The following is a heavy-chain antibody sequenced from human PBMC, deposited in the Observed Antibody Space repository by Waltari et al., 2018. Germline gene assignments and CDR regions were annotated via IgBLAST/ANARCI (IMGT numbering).Heavy chain of an antibody. CDR3: ARHGRVVDVVVVVAATTIDY. D-gene: IGHD2-15*01. CDR1: GDSLSSSTYY. V-gene: IGHV4-39*01. Sequence: QLQLQESGPGLVKPSETLSLTCTVSGDSLSSSTYYWGWIRQPPGKGLEWIGSIFESGITYYNPSFYSRVTISVDTSKNQFSLQLSSVTAADTAVYYCARHGRVVDVVVVVAATTIDYWGQGTLVTVSS. CDR2: IFESGIT. J-gene: IGHJ4*02.